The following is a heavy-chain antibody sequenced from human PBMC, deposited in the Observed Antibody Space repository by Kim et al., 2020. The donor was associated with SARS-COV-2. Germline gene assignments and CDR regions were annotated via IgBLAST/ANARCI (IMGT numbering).Heavy chain of an antibody. J-gene: IGHJ4*02. CDR3: ARERQRAGAGVDS. D-gene: IGHD1-26*01. V-gene: IGHV6-1*01. Sequence: YALSLKGRITISPDTFKNQFYLKLNSMAAEDPAVYDCARERQRAGAGVDSWGQGTLVTVSS.